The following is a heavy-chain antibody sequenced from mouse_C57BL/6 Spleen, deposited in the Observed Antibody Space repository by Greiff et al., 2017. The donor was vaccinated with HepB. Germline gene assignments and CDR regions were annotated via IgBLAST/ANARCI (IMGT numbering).Heavy chain of an antibody. J-gene: IGHJ2*01. V-gene: IGHV1-82*01. CDR1: GYAFSSSW. CDR3: ARRAYDGYSFDY. Sequence: VQLQQSGPELVKPGASVKISCKASGYAFSSSWMNWVKQRPGKGLEWIGRIYPGDGDTNYNGKFKGQATLTADKSSSTAYMQLSSLTSEDSAVYFCARRAYDGYSFDYWGQGTTLTVSS. D-gene: IGHD2-3*01. CDR2: IYPGDGDT.